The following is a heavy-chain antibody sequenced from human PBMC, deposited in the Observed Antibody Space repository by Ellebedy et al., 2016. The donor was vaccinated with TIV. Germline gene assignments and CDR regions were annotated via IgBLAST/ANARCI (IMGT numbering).Heavy chain of an antibody. CDR1: GYTLTELS. CDR3: ARAPTRYTSAPSGTYYAMDV. V-gene: IGHV1-24*01. J-gene: IGHJ6*02. Sequence: ASVKVSCKVSGYTLTELSMHWVRQAPGKGLEWMGGFDPEDGETIYAQKFQGRVTITADGSTNPASMEVSGLRSDDTAVFYCARAPTRYTSAPSGTYYAMDVWGQGTAVSVSS. CDR2: FDPEDGET. D-gene: IGHD6-19*01.